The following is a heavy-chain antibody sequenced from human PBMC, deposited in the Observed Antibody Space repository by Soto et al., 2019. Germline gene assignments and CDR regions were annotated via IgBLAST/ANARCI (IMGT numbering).Heavy chain of an antibody. J-gene: IGHJ5*02. CDR1: GASITSGSYS. Sequence: QLQLQESGSGLVKPSQTLSLTCTVSGASITSGSYSWSWIRQAPGKGLEWIGNIHVSGYTSFNPSLKGRVSMSVATSKNRFSLTLMSVTVADTAVYYCARGGALRPNAHVPLDPWGRGSLVTVSS. CDR2: IHVSGYT. D-gene: IGHD2-2*01. CDR3: ARGGALRPNAHVPLDP. V-gene: IGHV4-30-2*01.